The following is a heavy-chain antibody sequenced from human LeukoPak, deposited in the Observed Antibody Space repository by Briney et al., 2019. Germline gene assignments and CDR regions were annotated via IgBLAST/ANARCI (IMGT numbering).Heavy chain of an antibody. D-gene: IGHD3-3*01. V-gene: IGHV3-30*04. CDR2: ISYDGSSK. J-gene: IGHJ4*02. CDR1: GFTFSSYA. CDR3: ARGTPTVDFWSGYTDY. Sequence: PGGSLRLSCAASGFTFSSYAMHWVRQAPGKGLEWVAVISYDGSSKYYADSVKGRFTISRDNSKNTLYLQMNSLRAEDTAVYYCARGTPTVDFWSGYTDYWGRGTLVIVSS.